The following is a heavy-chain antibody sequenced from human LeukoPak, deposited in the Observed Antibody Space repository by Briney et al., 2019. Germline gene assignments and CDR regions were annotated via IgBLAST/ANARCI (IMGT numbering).Heavy chain of an antibody. D-gene: IGHD3-10*01. V-gene: IGHV3-30*04. J-gene: IGHJ3*01. Sequence: GGSLRLSCVGSVFTFRHYVMHWVRQAPGKGLEWVAVISYDETHKFYADSVKGRFTISRDNSNATLFLQMNSLRSEDAAVYYCVRARVRARSGAFDVWGQGTLVTVSS. CDR3: VRARVRARSGAFDV. CDR2: ISYDETHK. CDR1: VFTFRHYV.